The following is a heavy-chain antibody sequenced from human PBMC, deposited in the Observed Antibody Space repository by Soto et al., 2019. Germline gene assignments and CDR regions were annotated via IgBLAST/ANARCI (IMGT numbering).Heavy chain of an antibody. Sequence: GGSLRLSCAASGFTVSSNYMSWVRQAPGKGLEWVSVIYSGGSTYYADSVKGRFTISRDNSKNTLCLQMNSLRAEDTAVYYCASGSYSSGWYWWGQGTLVTVSS. V-gene: IGHV3-53*01. CDR3: ASGSYSSGWYW. CDR2: IYSGGST. CDR1: GFTVSSNY. D-gene: IGHD6-19*01. J-gene: IGHJ4*02.